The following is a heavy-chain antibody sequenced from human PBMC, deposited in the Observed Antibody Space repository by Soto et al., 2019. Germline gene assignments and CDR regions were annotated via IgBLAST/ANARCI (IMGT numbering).Heavy chain of an antibody. CDR1: GFTFSSYA. CDR3: AREDSSGLYGMYV. D-gene: IGHD6-19*01. J-gene: IGHJ6*02. V-gene: IGHV3-30-3*01. CDR2: ISYDGSNK. Sequence: QVQLLESGGGVVQPGRSLRLACAASGFTFSSYAMHWVRQAPGKGLEWVAVISYDGSNKYDADSVKSRFTISRDNSKNTLYLQMNTLSADDTAVYYCAREDSSGLYGMYVWGQGTTVTVS.